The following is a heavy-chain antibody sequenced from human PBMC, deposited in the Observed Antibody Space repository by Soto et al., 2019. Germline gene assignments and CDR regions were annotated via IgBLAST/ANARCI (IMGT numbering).Heavy chain of an antibody. CDR2: INHSGST. CDR3: ARGFRPLPIIAARPDRRWFDP. J-gene: IGHJ5*02. CDR1: GGSFSGYY. V-gene: IGHV4-34*01. D-gene: IGHD6-6*01. Sequence: SETLSLTCAVYGGSFSGYYWSWIRQPPGKGLEWIGEINHSGSTNYNPSLKSRVTISVDTSKNQFSLKLSSVTAADTAVYYCARGFRPLPIIAARPDRRWFDPWGQGTLVTVSS.